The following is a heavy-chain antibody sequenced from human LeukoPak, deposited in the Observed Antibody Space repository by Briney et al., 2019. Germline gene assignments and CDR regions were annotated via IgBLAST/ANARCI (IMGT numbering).Heavy chain of an antibody. V-gene: IGHV3-74*01. CDR2: MNIDGSVR. J-gene: IGHJ5*02. D-gene: IGHD3-3*02. CDR1: GFTLNKYW. CDR3: ARVYISSTWFDL. Sequence: GGPLRLSCTASGFTLNKYWMHWVRQATGKGLVWVSRMNIDGSVRNHADPVKGRFTISRDNAKNTLFLQMNSLRAEDTAVYYCARVYISSTWFDLWGQGTLVTVSS.